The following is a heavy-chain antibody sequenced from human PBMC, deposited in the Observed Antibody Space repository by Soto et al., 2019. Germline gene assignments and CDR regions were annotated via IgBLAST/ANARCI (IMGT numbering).Heavy chain of an antibody. D-gene: IGHD6-19*01. V-gene: IGHV3-48*02. CDR3: ARALSSSGSPRLDYYYYYGMDV. CDR1: GFTFSSYS. Sequence: AGGSLRLSCAASGFTFSSYSMNWVRQAPGKGLEWVSYISSSSSTIYYADSVKGRFTISRDNAKNSLYLQMNSLRDEDTAVYYCARALSSSGSPRLDYYYYYGMDVWGQGTTVTVSS. J-gene: IGHJ6*02. CDR2: ISSSSSTI.